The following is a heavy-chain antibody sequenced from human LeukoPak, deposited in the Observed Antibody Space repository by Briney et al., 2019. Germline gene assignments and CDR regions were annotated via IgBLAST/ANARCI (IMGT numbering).Heavy chain of an antibody. CDR1: GGSISTYY. Sequence: PSETLSLTCTVSGGSISTYYWSWIRQSPGKGLEWIGSVYYSGSTNYNPSLKSRVSISVDTSKNQFSLELSSVTAADTAVYYCARETEEIHTRSWGLYDSYFYTDAWGKGTSVTVSS. V-gene: IGHV4-59*12. CDR3: ARETEEIHTRSWGLYDSYFYTDA. J-gene: IGHJ6*03. D-gene: IGHD6-13*01. CDR2: VYYSGST.